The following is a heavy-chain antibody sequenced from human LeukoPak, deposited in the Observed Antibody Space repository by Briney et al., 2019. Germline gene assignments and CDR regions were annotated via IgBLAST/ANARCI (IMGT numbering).Heavy chain of an antibody. CDR1: GYTFTSYY. J-gene: IGHJ6*02. CDR3: ARGHLYCSGGSCYSYYYYGMDV. CDR2: INPSGGST. Sequence: ASVKVPCKASGYTFTSYYMHWVRQAPGQGLEWMGIINPSGGSTSYAQKFQGRVTMTRDTSTSTVYMELSSLRSEDTAVYYCARGHLYCSGGSCYSYYYYGMDVWGQGTTVTVSS. V-gene: IGHV1-46*01. D-gene: IGHD2-15*01.